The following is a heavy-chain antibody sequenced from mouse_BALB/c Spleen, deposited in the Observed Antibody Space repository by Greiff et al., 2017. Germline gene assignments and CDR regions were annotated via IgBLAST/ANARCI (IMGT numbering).Heavy chain of an antibody. CDR2: ISSGSSTI. J-gene: IGHJ4*01. V-gene: IGHV5-17*02. Sequence: EVQVVESGGGLVQPGGSRKLSCAASGFTFSSFGMHWVRQAPEKGLEWVAYISSGSSTIYYADTVKGRFTISRDNPKNTLFLQMTSLRSEDTAMYYCARGDDGYFSYAMDYWGQGTSVTVSS. D-gene: IGHD2-3*01. CDR3: ARGDDGYFSYAMDY. CDR1: GFTFSSFG.